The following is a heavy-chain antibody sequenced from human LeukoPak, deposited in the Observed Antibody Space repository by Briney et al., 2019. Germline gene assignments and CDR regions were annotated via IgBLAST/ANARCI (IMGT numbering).Heavy chain of an antibody. Sequence: GGSLRLSCAASGFTFSNCIMTWVRQAPGKGLEWVSSISDSGGSTYYADSLKGRFTISRDNSKNTLYLQMNSLRAEDTAVYYCARDPYSSSWSYGMDVWGQGTAVTVSS. D-gene: IGHD6-13*01. CDR2: ISDSGGST. CDR1: GFTFSNCI. CDR3: ARDPYSSSWSYGMDV. V-gene: IGHV3-23*01. J-gene: IGHJ6*02.